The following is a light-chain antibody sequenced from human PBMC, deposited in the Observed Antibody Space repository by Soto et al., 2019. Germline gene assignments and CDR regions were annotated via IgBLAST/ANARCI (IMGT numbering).Light chain of an antibody. CDR3: QQYGSSPLFT. CDR1: QSVSR. CDR2: GAS. Sequence: EIVLTQSPGTLSLSPGESATLSCRASQSVSRLAWYQQKPGQAPRLLIYGASSRVTGIPDRFSGSGSGTDFTLTISRLEPEDFAVYYCQQYGSSPLFTFGQGTKLEIK. J-gene: IGKJ2*01. V-gene: IGKV3-20*01.